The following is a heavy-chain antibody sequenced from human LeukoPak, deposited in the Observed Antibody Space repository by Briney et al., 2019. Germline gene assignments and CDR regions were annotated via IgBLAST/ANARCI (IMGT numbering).Heavy chain of an antibody. CDR2: ISYDGSNK. CDR1: GFTFSSYA. CDR3: ARDSSSSSYYFDY. Sequence: GGSLRLSCAASGFTFSSYAMHWVRQAPGKGLEWVAVISYDGSNKYYADSVKGRFTISRDNSKNTLYLKMNSLRAEDTAVYYCARDSSSSSYYFDYWGQGTLVTVSS. D-gene: IGHD6-6*01. J-gene: IGHJ4*02. V-gene: IGHV3-30-3*01.